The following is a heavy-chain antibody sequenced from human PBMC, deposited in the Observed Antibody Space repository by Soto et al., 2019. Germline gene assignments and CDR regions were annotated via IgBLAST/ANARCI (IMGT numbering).Heavy chain of an antibody. V-gene: IGHV3-64D*08. CDR1: GFTFSSYA. CDR2: ISSNGGST. Sequence: GESLKISCSASGFTFSSYAMHWVRQAPGKGLEYVSAISSNGGSTYYADSVKGRFTISRDNSKNTLYLQMSSLRAEDTAVYYCGKSGSGWYIEYWGQGTLVTVSS. J-gene: IGHJ4*02. D-gene: IGHD6-19*01. CDR3: GKSGSGWYIEY.